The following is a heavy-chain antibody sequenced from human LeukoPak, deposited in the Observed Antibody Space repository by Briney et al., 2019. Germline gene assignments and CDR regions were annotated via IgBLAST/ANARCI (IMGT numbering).Heavy chain of an antibody. Sequence: GGSLRLSCAASGFSFSTYVMTWVRQAPGKGLEWVSTISAAGDSTYYSDSVKGRFTVYRDSSKSALFLQMNSLRAEDTAVYYRAKELFVGNTGDTFDIWGQGTMVTVFS. CDR3: AKELFVGNTGDTFDI. J-gene: IGHJ3*02. CDR2: ISAAGDST. V-gene: IGHV3-23*01. CDR1: GFSFSTYV. D-gene: IGHD3-16*01.